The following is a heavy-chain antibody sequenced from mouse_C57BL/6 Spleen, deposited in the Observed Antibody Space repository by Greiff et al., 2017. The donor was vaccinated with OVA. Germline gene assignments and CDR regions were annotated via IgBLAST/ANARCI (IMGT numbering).Heavy chain of an antibody. J-gene: IGHJ4*01. Sequence: VQLQQPGAELVMPGASVKLSCKASGYTFTSYWMHWVKQRPGQGLEWIGEIDPSDSYTNYNQKFKGKSTLTVDKSSSTAYMQLSSLTSEDSAVYYCARYYDGRRGAMDYWGQGTSVTVSS. CDR1: GYTFTSYW. CDR2: IDPSDSYT. D-gene: IGHD2-3*01. V-gene: IGHV1-69*01. CDR3: ARYYDGRRGAMDY.